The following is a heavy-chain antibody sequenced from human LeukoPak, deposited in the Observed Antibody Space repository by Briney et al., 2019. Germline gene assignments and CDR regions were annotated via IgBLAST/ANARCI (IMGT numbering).Heavy chain of an antibody. CDR3: ARAVRYDYVWGSYLDY. D-gene: IGHD3-16*02. CDR2: ISSSGSTI. J-gene: IGHJ4*02. V-gene: IGHV3-48*03. CDR1: GFTSSSYE. Sequence: HPGGSLRLSCAASGFTSSSYEMNWVRQAPGKGLEWVAYISSSGSTIYYADSVKGRFTISRDNAKNSLYLQMNSLRAEDTAVYYCARAVRYDYVWGSYLDYWGQGTLVTVSS.